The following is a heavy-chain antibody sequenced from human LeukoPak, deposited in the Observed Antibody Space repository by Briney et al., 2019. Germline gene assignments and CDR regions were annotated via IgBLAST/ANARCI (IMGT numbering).Heavy chain of an antibody. Sequence: ASVKVSFTASGYTFSGYYMHWVRQAPGQGLEWMGWINPNSGGTNYAQKFQGRVTRTRDTSISTAYMELSRRRSDDTAVYYCARGYPLSTTAAGTYFQHWGQGTLVTVSS. D-gene: IGHD6-13*01. CDR1: GYTFSGYY. V-gene: IGHV1-2*02. J-gene: IGHJ1*01. CDR3: ARGYPLSTTAAGTYFQH. CDR2: INPNSGGT.